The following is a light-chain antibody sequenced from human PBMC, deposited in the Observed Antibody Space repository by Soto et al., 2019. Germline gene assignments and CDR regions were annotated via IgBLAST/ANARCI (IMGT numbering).Light chain of an antibody. CDR3: QQYASSPLT. V-gene: IGKV3-20*01. J-gene: IGKJ4*01. CDR2: GAS. Sequence: EIVLTQSPGTLSLSPGERATLSCRASQSVGRNYLAWYKQKPGQAPRLLIYGASSRATGIPDTFSGSGSGTDFTLTISRLEPEECAVYYCQQYASSPLTFGGGTKVEIK. CDR1: QSVGRNY.